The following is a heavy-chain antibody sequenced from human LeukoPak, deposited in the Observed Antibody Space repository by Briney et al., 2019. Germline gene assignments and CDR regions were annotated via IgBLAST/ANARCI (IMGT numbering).Heavy chain of an antibody. Sequence: GALVKVSCKASGYTFTSYGISWVRQAPGQGLEWMGWINTNTGNPTYAQGFTGRFVFSLDTSVSTAYLQICSLKAEDTAVYYCARGVGAAAGQNWFDPWGRGTLVTVSS. D-gene: IGHD6-13*01. J-gene: IGHJ5*02. CDR2: INTNTGNP. V-gene: IGHV7-4-1*01. CDR1: GYTFTSYG. CDR3: ARGVGAAAGQNWFDP.